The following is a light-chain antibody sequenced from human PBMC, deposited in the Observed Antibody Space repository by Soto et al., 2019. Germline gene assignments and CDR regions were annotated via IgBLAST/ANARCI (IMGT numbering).Light chain of an antibody. V-gene: IGKV1-5*01. J-gene: IGKJ1*01. Sequence: DIQMTQSPSTLSASVGDRVTITCRASQSISSWLAWYQQKPGKAPRLLIYDASYLERGVPSRFSGSGSGTEFTLTISDLQPEDLATYYCQQYNSFWPFGQGTKVDIK. CDR2: DAS. CDR3: QQYNSFWP. CDR1: QSISSW.